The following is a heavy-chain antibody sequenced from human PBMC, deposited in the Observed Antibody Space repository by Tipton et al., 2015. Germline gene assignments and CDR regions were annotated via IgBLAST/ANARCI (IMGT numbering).Heavy chain of an antibody. J-gene: IGHJ4*02. CDR3: ARLGRWLEVDF. Sequence: TLSLTCTVSGGSISSGGYYWSWIRQHPGKGLEWIGYIYYSGSTYYNPSLKSRVNISADRSKDHFSLRLTSVAAADTAVYYCARLGRWLEVDFWGQGTLVTVSS. CDR1: GGSISSGGYY. CDR2: IYYSGST. V-gene: IGHV4-31*03. D-gene: IGHD5-24*01.